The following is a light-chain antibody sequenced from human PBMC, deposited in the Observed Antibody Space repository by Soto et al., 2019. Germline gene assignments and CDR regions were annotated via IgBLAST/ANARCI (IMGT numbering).Light chain of an antibody. V-gene: IGLV2-14*01. CDR1: TNDIGGYNY. CDR3: CSYTISATLV. Sequence: QSALTQPAYVSGSPGQSIIIYCSGTTNDIGGYNYVSWYQHHPGKVPKVIIYEVRNRPSGVSNRFSGSKSGNTASLTISGLQAEDEADYYCCSYTISATLVFGGGTKLTVL. J-gene: IGLJ3*02. CDR2: EVR.